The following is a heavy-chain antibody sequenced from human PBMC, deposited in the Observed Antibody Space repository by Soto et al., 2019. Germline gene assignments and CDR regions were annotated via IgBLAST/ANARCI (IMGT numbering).Heavy chain of an antibody. CDR2: IYHSGST. CDR3: ARDQLEGNWFDP. D-gene: IGHD1-1*01. V-gene: IGHV4-4*02. CDR1: GGSISSSNW. Sequence: SETLSLTCAVSGGSISSSNWWSWVRRPPGKGLEWIGEIYHSGSTNYNPSLKSRVTMSLDKSKNQLSLILYSVTAADTGVYYCARDQLEGNWFDPWGQGTLVTVSS. J-gene: IGHJ5*02.